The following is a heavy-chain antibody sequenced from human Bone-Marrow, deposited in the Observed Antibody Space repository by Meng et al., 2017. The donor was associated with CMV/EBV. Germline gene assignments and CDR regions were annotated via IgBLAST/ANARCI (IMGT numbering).Heavy chain of an antibody. CDR1: GGTFSSYA. D-gene: IGHD3-3*01. V-gene: IGHV1-69*05. Sequence: SVKVSCKASGGTFSSYAISWVRQAPGQGLEWRGGIIPIFGTANYAQKFQGRVTITTDESTSTAYMELSSLRSEDTAVYYCAGQEGGYDFWSGYPLYYYYGRDVWGQGTTVTVSS. CDR2: IIPIFGTA. J-gene: IGHJ6*02. CDR3: AGQEGGYDFWSGYPLYYYYGRDV.